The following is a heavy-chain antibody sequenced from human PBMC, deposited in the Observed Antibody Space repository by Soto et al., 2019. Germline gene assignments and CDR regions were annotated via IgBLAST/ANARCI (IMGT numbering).Heavy chain of an antibody. J-gene: IGHJ4*02. CDR3: ARVPRYDTWYFDY. V-gene: IGHV3-33*01. CDR2: LWYDGSRE. Sequence: QVQLVESGGGVVQPGRSLRLSCTASGFSVSTHVIHWVRQAPGKGLEWVAVLWYDGSREYYAESVKGRFTISRDNSKNTMYLQMHSLRAEGTAVYYCARVPRYDTWYFDYWGQGTLATVSS. D-gene: IGHD3-22*01. CDR1: GFSVSTHV.